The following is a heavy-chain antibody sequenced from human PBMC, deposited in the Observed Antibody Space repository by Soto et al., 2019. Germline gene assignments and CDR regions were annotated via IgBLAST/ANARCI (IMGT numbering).Heavy chain of an antibody. CDR2: IYYIGST. J-gene: IGHJ5*02. D-gene: IGHD3-16*01. CDR1: GGSISSGGYY. V-gene: IGHV4-31*03. Sequence: QVQLQESGPGLVKPSQTLSLTCTVSGGSISSGGYYWSWIRQHPGKGLEWIGYIYYIGSTYNNPSLKSRVTISVDTSKNRFSLQLSSVTAAVTAVYYCARVGGINWFDPWGQGTLVSVSS. CDR3: ARVGGINWFDP.